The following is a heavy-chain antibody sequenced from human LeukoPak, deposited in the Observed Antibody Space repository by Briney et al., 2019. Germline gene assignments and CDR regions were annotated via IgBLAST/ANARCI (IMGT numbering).Heavy chain of an antibody. V-gene: IGHV4-59*01. Sequence: SETLSLTCTVSGGSISSYYWSWIRQPRGKGLEWIGYIYYSGSTNYNPSLKSRVTMSVDTSKNQFSLKLSSVTAADTAVYYCARGSEYYYDSSGPFMDVWGKGTTVTVSS. CDR2: IYYSGST. CDR1: GGSISSYY. J-gene: IGHJ6*03. D-gene: IGHD3-22*01. CDR3: ARGSEYYYDSSGPFMDV.